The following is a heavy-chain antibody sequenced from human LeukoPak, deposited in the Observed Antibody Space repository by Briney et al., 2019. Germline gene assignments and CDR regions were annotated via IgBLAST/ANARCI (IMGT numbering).Heavy chain of an antibody. V-gene: IGHV3-23*01. J-gene: IGHJ6*02. CDR3: SSTTRYYDLDV. CDR2: ISTTGGST. Sequence: GGSLRLSCAASGFTFSSYAMSWVRQAPGKGLEWVAGISTTGGSTYYADSVKGRFTISRDNSKNTMFLQMNSLRAEDTAVYYCSSTTRYYDLDVWGQGTTVTVSS. CDR1: GFTFSSYA. D-gene: IGHD2/OR15-2a*01.